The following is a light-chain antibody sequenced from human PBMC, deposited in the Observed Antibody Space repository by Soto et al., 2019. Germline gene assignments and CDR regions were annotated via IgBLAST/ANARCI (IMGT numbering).Light chain of an antibody. J-gene: IGLJ2*01. CDR2: QGT. V-gene: IGLV2-23*01. CDR3: CSYSGSSIPLV. CDR1: GSDVGSYDL. Sequence: QSALTQPASVSGSPGQSITISCTGTGSDVGSYDLVSWYLQHPDKAPKLILYQGTKRPSGVSHRFSDSKSGNTASLTISGLQAEDEAEYHCCSYSGSSIPLVCGGGTKLTVL.